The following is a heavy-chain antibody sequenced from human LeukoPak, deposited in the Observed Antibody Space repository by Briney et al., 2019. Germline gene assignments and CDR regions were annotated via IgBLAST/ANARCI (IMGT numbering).Heavy chain of an antibody. Sequence: AGGSLRLSCADSQFSFSSYSFNWVRQAPGQGLEWVSSINKGATHMYYADSMRGRFTVSRDDAKNSLYLQMNSLTAEDTAVYYCVRLRRNSDSSGYYYYYDYWGRGTLVTVSS. CDR2: INKGATHM. CDR3: VRLRRNSDSSGYYYYYDY. CDR1: QFSFSSYS. J-gene: IGHJ4*02. V-gene: IGHV3-21*01. D-gene: IGHD3-22*01.